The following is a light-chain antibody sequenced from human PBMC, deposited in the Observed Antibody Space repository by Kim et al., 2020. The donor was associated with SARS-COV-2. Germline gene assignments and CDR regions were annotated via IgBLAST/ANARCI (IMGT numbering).Light chain of an antibody. J-gene: IGLJ1*01. V-gene: IGLV2-11*03. CDR2: DVS. CDR3: CSYAGSNTYV. Sequence: GQSVAISCTGTSSDIGGYNYVSWYQQHPGKAPKLMIYDVSKRPSGVPDRVSGSKSGNTASLTISGLQAEDEADYYCCSYAGSNTYVFGTGTKVTVL. CDR1: SSDIGGYNY.